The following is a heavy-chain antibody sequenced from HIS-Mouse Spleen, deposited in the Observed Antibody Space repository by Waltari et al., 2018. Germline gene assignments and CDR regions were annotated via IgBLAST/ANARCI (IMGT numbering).Heavy chain of an antibody. J-gene: IGHJ4*02. CDR1: GFSLSTSGMC. V-gene: IGHV2-70*15. Sequence: QVTLRESGPALVKPTQTLTLTCTFAGFSLSTSGMCVSCIRQRPGKALEWLARIDWDDDKYYSTSLKTRLTISRDTSKNQVVLTMTNMDPLDTATYYCARIAEGYTSGWYAFDYWGQGTLVTVSS. CDR2: IDWDDDK. D-gene: IGHD6-19*01. CDR3: ARIAEGYTSGWYAFDY.